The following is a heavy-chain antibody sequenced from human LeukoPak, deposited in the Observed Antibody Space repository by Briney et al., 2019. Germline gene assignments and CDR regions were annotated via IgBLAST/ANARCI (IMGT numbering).Heavy chain of an antibody. CDR1: GFTFINYS. CDR2: ISTNSAFI. Sequence: GGSLRLSCTASGFTFINYSMNWVRQAPGKGLEWVSSISTNSAFIYYADSVKGRFTISRDNAKNSLYLQMNSLRAEDTAVYYCARESLKNAFDIWGQGTMVTVSS. V-gene: IGHV3-21*01. J-gene: IGHJ3*02. CDR3: ARESLKNAFDI.